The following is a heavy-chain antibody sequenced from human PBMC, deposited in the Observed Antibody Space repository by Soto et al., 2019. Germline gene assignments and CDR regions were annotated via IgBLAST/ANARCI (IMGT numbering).Heavy chain of an antibody. CDR2: MNPNSGNT. CDR3: AEKLYDFWRGPEGEDAFDI. CDR1: GYTFTSYD. J-gene: IGHJ3*02. Sequence: GASVKVSCKASGYTFTSYDINWVRQATGQGLEWMGWMNPNSGNTGYAQKFQGRVTMTRNTSISTAYMELSSLRSEDTAVYYCAEKLYDFWRGPEGEDAFDIWGQGKMVTVSS. D-gene: IGHD3-3*01. V-gene: IGHV1-8*01.